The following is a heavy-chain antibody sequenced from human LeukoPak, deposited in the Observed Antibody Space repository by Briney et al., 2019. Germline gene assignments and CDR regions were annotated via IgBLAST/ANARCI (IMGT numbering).Heavy chain of an antibody. J-gene: IGHJ4*02. D-gene: IGHD2-21*02. CDR3: ARGTVVTAITQYFDY. Sequence: GGSLRLSCAASGFTFSSYWMGWVRQAPGKGLEWVANIKEDGSAKYSVDSVRGRFTISRDNAKNSLDLQMNSLRAEDTAVYYCARGTVVTAITQYFDYWGQGTLVTVSS. CDR2: IKEDGSAK. V-gene: IGHV3-7*04. CDR1: GFTFSSYW.